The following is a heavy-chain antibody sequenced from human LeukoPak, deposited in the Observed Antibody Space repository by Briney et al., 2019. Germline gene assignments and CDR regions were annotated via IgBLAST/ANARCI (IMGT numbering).Heavy chain of an antibody. CDR3: ARELREHGVFDI. Sequence: GGSLRLSCAASGLIVSSNYISWVRQAPGKGLEWVSEIYSDGSTYYAASVKGRFSFYRDNSKNTVYLQMNSLSADDTAVYYCARELREHGVFDIWGQGKMVTVSS. V-gene: IGHV3-53*01. CDR1: GLIVSSNY. CDR2: IYSDGST. J-gene: IGHJ3*02. D-gene: IGHD1-26*01.